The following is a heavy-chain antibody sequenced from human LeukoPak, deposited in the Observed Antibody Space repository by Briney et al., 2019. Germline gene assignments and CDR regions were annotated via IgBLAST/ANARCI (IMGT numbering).Heavy chain of an antibody. V-gene: IGHV1-69*13. Sequence: ASVKVSCKASGGTFSSYAISWVRQAPGQGLEWMGGIIPIFGTANYAQKFQGRVTITADESTSTAYMELRSLRSDDTAVYYCARQDFGGPFDYWGQGTLVTVSS. CDR1: GGTFSSYA. J-gene: IGHJ4*02. D-gene: IGHD3-10*01. CDR3: ARQDFGGPFDY. CDR2: IIPIFGTA.